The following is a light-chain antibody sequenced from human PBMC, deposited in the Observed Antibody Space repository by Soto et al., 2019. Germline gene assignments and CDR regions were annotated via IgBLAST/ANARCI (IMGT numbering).Light chain of an antibody. CDR1: NIGSKN. V-gene: IGLV3-9*01. CDR3: QVWDSSTAFYV. J-gene: IGLJ1*01. CDR2: RDS. Sequence: ELTQPLSVSVALGQTARITCGGNNIGSKNVHWYQQKPGQAPVLVIYRDSNRPSGIPERFSGSNSGNTATLTISRAQAGDEADYYCQVWDSSTAFYVFGTGTKVTVL.